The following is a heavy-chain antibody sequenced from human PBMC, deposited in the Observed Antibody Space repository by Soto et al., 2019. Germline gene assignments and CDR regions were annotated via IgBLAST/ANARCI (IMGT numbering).Heavy chain of an antibody. CDR1: GDAISSYY. Sequence: EPLSLTGTGSGDAISSYYWTWIRQPPGKGLEWIGYGHYSGRSKYNTSLKSRVSISVETSKNQFSLKLSSVTAADTAFYYCSRDLGSVLSDWGQGTLVTVSS. J-gene: IGHJ4*02. D-gene: IGHD2-8*02. CDR3: SRDLGSVLSD. CDR2: GHYSGRS. V-gene: IGHV4-59*01.